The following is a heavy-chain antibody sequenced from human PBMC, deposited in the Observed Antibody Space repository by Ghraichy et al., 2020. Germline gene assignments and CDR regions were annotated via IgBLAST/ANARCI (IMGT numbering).Heavy chain of an antibody. J-gene: IGHJ4*02. CDR1: GFTFSSYG. CDR2: IWYDGSNK. CDR3: ARDVGKRGYSYGLF. V-gene: IGHV3-33*01. Sequence: GGSLRLSCAASGFTFSSYGMHWVRQAPGKGLEWVAVIWYDGSNKYYADSVKGRFTISRDNSKNTLYLQMNSLRAEDTAVYYCARDVGKRGYSYGLFWGQGTLVTVSS. D-gene: IGHD5-18*01.